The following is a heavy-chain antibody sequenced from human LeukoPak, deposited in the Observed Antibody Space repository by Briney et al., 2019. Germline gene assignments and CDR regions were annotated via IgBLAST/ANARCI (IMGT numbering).Heavy chain of an antibody. CDR1: GGSISSSNW. D-gene: IGHD4-17*01. V-gene: IGHV4-4*02. CDR3: ASQLTTVTNYYYYYMDV. Sequence: KPSGTLSLTCAVSGGSISSSNWWSWARQPPGKGLEWIGRIFHTGTTDYKTSLKGRVTISVDKSKNQFSLKLTSVTAEDTAVYYCASQLTTVTNYYYYYMDVWGKGTTVTISS. J-gene: IGHJ6*03. CDR2: IFHTGTT.